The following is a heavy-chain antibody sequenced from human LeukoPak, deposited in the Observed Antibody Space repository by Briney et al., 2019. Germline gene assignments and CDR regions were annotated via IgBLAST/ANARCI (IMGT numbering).Heavy chain of an antibody. Sequence: GGSLRLSCAASGFTFSSYAMHWVRQAPGKGLEWVAVISYDGSNKYYADSVKGRFTISRDNSKNTLYLEMNNVRVEDTAVYYCAKNWGLEYWGQGTLVAVSS. CDR2: ISYDGSNK. CDR1: GFTFSSYA. CDR3: AKNWGLEY. V-gene: IGHV3-30*07. D-gene: IGHD7-27*01. J-gene: IGHJ4*02.